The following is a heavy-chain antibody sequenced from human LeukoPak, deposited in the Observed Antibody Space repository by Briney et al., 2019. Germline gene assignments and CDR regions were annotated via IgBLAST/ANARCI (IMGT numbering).Heavy chain of an antibody. CDR3: AKVIKWRGDFDY. Sequence: PGGSLRLSCAASGFTFSSYAMSWVRQAPGKGLEWGSAISGSGGSTYYADSVKGRFTISRDNSKNTLYLQMNSLRAEDTAVYYCAKVIKWRGDFDYWGQGTLVTVSS. J-gene: IGHJ4*02. V-gene: IGHV3-23*01. CDR2: ISGSGGST. D-gene: IGHD1-26*01. CDR1: GFTFSSYA.